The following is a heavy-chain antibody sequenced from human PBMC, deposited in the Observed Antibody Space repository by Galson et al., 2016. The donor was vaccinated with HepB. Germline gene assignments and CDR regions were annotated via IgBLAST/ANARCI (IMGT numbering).Heavy chain of an antibody. D-gene: IGHD1-26*01. V-gene: IGHV1-18*01. Sequence: SVKVSCKASGYTFTSYGITWVRQAPGQGLEYMGWISTNNGKTNYAQNLQGRLTVTTDTSTSTAHMALRSLIFDDTAVYYCARGSYYFDFWGQGTPVTVSS. CDR2: ISTNNGKT. J-gene: IGHJ4*02. CDR1: GYTFTSYG. CDR3: ARGSYYFDF.